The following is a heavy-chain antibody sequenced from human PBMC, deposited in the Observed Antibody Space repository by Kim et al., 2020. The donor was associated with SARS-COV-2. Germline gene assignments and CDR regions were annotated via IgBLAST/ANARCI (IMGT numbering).Heavy chain of an antibody. J-gene: IGHJ6*01. Sequence: GGSLRLSCEASGFTFSNYYLNWVRQAPGKGLEWVSSISTSTSYKAYADSVKGRFTISRDNAKNSLYLQMNSLRADDTAVYYCARAREELVATPPDVWRQG. CDR1: GFTFSNYY. V-gene: IGHV3-21*01. CDR2: ISTSTSYK. CDR3: ARAREELVATPPDV. D-gene: IGHD5-12*01.